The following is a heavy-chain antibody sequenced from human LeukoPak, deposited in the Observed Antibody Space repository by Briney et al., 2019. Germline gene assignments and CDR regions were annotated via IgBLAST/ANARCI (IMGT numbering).Heavy chain of an antibody. D-gene: IGHD1-26*01. V-gene: IGHV3-48*01. CDR3: ARGDSGSYLVF. CDR2: TSSNNRTV. CDR1: GFTFSSYS. J-gene: IGHJ4*02. Sequence: PGGSLRLSCAAPGFTFSSYSMNWVRQAPGKGLEWVSYTSSNNRTVYYADSVKGRFTISRDNAKNSLSLQMNSLRAEDTAMYYRARGDSGSYLVFWGQGTLVTVSS.